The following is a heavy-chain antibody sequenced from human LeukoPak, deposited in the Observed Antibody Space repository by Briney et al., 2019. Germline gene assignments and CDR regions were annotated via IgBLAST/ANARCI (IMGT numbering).Heavy chain of an antibody. CDR2: IWYDGSNK. CDR1: GFTFSSYG. V-gene: IGHV3-33*01. CDR3: ARDLTGSDAFDI. J-gene: IGHJ3*02. Sequence: QTGGSLRLSCAASGFTFSSYGMHWVRQAPGKGLEWVAVIWYDGSNKYYADSVKGRFTISRDNSKNTLYLQMYSLRAEDTAVYYCARDLTGSDAFDIWGQGTMVTVSS. D-gene: IGHD3-10*01.